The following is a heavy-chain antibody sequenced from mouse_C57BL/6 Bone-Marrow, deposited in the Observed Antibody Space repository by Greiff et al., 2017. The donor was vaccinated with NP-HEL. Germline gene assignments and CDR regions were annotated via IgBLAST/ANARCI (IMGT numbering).Heavy chain of an antibody. V-gene: IGHV5-4*03. CDR3: ATGLLRAY. Sequence: EVKLVESGGGLVKPGGSLKLSCAASGFTFSSYAMSWVRQTPEKRLEWVATISDGGSYTYYPDNVKGRFTISRDNAKNNLYLQMSHLKSEDTAMYYCATGLLRAYWGQGTLVTVSA. D-gene: IGHD1-1*01. CDR2: ISDGGSYT. J-gene: IGHJ3*01. CDR1: GFTFSSYA.